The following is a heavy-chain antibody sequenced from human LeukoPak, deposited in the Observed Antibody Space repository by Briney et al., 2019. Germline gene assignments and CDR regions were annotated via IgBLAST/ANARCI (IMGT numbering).Heavy chain of an antibody. J-gene: IGHJ6*02. D-gene: IGHD2-15*01. Sequence: GGSLRLSCAASGFTFSSYTMNWVRQAPGKGLEWVSSISSSSSYIYYADSVKGRLTISRGNAKNSLYLQMNSLRAEDTAVYYCARDPTPRYCSGGSCYTHYGMDVWGQGTTVTVSS. CDR1: GFTFSSYT. V-gene: IGHV3-21*01. CDR3: ARDPTPRYCSGGSCYTHYGMDV. CDR2: ISSSSSYI.